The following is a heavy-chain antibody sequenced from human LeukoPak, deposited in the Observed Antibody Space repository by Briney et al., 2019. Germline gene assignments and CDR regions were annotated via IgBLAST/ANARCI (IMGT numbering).Heavy chain of an antibody. CDR3: PRGLAGNNWSFDD. Sequence: GGSLRLSCAASGFTFSNYAMHCVRQAPGKGLEWVALIWDDGSNKYYADSVKGRFTVSRDNSKKTLSLQMNSLRAEDTAVYYCPRGLAGNNWSFDDCGQETLVTVSS. D-gene: IGHD1-1*01. CDR1: GFTFSNYA. J-gene: IGHJ4*02. CDR2: IWDDGSNK. V-gene: IGHV3-33*01.